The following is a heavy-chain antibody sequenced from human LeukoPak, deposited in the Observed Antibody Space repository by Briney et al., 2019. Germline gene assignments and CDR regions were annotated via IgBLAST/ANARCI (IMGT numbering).Heavy chain of an antibody. CDR2: IRYDGSDK. CDR1: GFSFSSYG. J-gene: IGHJ4*02. CDR3: ARDIPNNWGLGY. V-gene: IGHV3-30*02. Sequence: PGGSLRLSCAASGFSFSSYGMHWVRQAPGKGLEWVTFIRYDGSDKFYADSVKGRFTTSRDNSRSTLYLQMNSLRPEDTAVYYCARDIPNNWGLGYWGQGTLVTVSS. D-gene: IGHD7-27*01.